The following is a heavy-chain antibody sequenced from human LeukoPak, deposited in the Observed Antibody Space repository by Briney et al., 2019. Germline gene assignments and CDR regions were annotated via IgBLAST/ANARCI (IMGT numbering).Heavy chain of an antibody. J-gene: IGHJ6*02. CDR1: GYTFTSYY. CDR2: INPSGGST. CDR3: ARDPYSSSWYSYYYYGMGV. V-gene: IGHV1-46*01. Sequence: ASVKVSCKASGYTFTSYYMHWVRQAPGQGLEWMGIINPSGGSTSYAQKFQGRVTMTRDTSTSTVYMELSSLRSEDTAVYYCARDPYSSSWYSYYYYGMGVWGQGTTVTVSS. D-gene: IGHD6-13*01.